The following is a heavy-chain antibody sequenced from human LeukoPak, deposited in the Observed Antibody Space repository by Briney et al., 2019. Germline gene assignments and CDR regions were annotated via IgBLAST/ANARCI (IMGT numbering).Heavy chain of an antibody. J-gene: IGHJ4*02. V-gene: IGHV1-18*01. D-gene: IGHD6-6*01. CDR3: ARDSPYSGSNPIDY. CDR1: GYAFTSYG. Sequence: ASVKVSCKASGYAFTSYGISWVRQAPGQGLAWMGWISAYNGNTNYAQKLQGRVTMTTDTSTSTAYMELRSLRSDDTAVYYCARDSPYSGSNPIDYWGQGTLVTVSS. CDR2: ISAYNGNT.